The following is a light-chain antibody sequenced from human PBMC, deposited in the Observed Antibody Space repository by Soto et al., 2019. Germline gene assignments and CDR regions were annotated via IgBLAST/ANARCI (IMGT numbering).Light chain of an antibody. CDR2: DAS. J-gene: IGKJ1*01. CDR3: QQRYNWPDT. V-gene: IGKV3-11*01. CDR1: QSVSSQ. Sequence: EIVLTQSPATLSLSPGERATLSCRASQSVSSQLAWYQQKPGQAPRLLIYDASNRATGIPARFSGSGSGTDFTLTISSLEPEDFAVYYCQQRYNWPDTFGQGTKVEIK.